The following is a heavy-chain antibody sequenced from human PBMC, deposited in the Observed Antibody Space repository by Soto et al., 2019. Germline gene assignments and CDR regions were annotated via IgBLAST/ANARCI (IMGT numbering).Heavy chain of an antibody. CDR1: GYTFTSYY. CDR2: INPSGGST. Sequence: GASVKVSCKASGYTFTSYYMHWVRQAPGQGLEWMGIINPSGGSTSYAQKFQGRVTMTRDTSTSTVYMELSSLRSEDTAVYYCARVGPAVGGDPWLRLNYWGQGTLVTVSS. J-gene: IGHJ4*02. CDR3: ARVGPAVGGDPWLRLNY. V-gene: IGHV1-46*03. D-gene: IGHD5-12*01.